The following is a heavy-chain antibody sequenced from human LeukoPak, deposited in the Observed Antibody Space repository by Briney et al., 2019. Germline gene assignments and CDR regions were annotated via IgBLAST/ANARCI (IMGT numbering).Heavy chain of an antibody. Sequence: ASVKVSCKASAYTFTGYYMHWVRQAPGQGLGWMGWINPNSGGTNYAQKFQGRVTMIRDTSTNTAYMELSRLRSDDTAVYYCARDGGLDYYGSVTSQNWFDPSGQGTLVTVSS. CDR3: ARDGGLDYYGSVTSQNWFDP. D-gene: IGHD3-10*01. CDR1: AYTFTGYY. CDR2: INPNSGGT. J-gene: IGHJ5*02. V-gene: IGHV1-2*02.